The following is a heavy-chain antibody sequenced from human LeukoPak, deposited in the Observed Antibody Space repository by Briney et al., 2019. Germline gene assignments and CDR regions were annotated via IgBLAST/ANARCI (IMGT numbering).Heavy chain of an antibody. V-gene: IGHV1-69*05. CDR1: GGTFSNYA. CDR2: IIPIFGTA. D-gene: IGHD6-13*01. J-gene: IGHJ3*02. CDR3: AKDRASSSWSRDAFDI. Sequence: SVTVSCKASGGTFSNYAISWVRQAPGQGLEWMGGIIPIFGTANYAQKFQGRVTITTDESTSTVYMEVSSVRFEDTAVYYCAKDRASSSWSRDAFDIWGQGTVVTVSS.